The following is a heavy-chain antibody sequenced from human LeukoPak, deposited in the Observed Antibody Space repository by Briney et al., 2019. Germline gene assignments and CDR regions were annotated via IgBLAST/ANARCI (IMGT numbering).Heavy chain of an antibody. CDR3: ARDNSVEDTAWWFDP. J-gene: IGHJ5*02. CDR1: GYIFTSYY. CDR2: INPSGGST. V-gene: IGHV1-46*01. Sequence: GASVKVSCKASGYIFTSYYMHWVRQAPGQGLEWMGIINPSGGSTSYAQKFQGRVTVTRDMSTSTDYMELSSLRSEDTAVYYCARDNSVEDTAWWFDPWGQGTLVTVSS. D-gene: IGHD4-23*01.